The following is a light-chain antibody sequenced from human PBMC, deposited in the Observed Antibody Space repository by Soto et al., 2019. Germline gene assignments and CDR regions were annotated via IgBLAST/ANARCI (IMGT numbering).Light chain of an antibody. Sequence: EVVMTQSPATLSVSLGERATLSCRASQSVSSNLAWYQLKPGQAPSLLIYGAFTRATGIPARFSGTGSGTEFTLTISSLQSEDFALYYCQQYNDWPLTFGQGTKVDIK. CDR3: QQYNDWPLT. J-gene: IGKJ1*01. CDR2: GAF. V-gene: IGKV3-15*01. CDR1: QSVSSN.